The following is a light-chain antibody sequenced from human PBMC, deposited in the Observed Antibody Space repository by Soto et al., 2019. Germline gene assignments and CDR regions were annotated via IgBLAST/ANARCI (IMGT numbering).Light chain of an antibody. J-gene: IGKJ1*01. CDR3: QQYYTTPWT. CDR1: QSVLYSSNNKNC. V-gene: IGKV4-1*01. Sequence: DIVMTQSPDSLAVSLGERATINCKSSQSVLYSSNNKNCLAWYQQKPGQPPKLLMYWASTRKSGVPDRFSGSGSGTDFTLTISSLQAEDVAVYSCQQYYTTPWTFGQGTKVEIK. CDR2: WAS.